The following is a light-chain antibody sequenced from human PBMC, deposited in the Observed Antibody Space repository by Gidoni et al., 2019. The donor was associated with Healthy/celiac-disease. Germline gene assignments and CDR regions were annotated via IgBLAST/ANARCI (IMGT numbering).Light chain of an antibody. V-gene: IGLV3-21*02. CDR2: DDS. Sequence: SYVLTQPPSVSVAPGQTARITCGGNNNGSKSVHWYQQKPGQAPVLVVYDDSDRPSGIPGRFSGSNSGNTATLTISRVEAGDEADYYCQVWDSSSDHPGVFGGGTKLTVL. CDR1: NNGSKS. CDR3: QVWDSSSDHPGV. J-gene: IGLJ2*01.